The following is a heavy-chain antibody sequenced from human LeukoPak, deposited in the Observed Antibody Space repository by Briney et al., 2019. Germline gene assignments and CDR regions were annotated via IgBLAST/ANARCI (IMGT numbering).Heavy chain of an antibody. CDR1: GFTFSVSA. D-gene: IGHD6-6*01. CDR3: TYTSSSGVVY. V-gene: IGHV3-73*01. J-gene: IGHJ4*02. CDR2: IRNKANNYAT. Sequence: GGSLRLSCAASGFTFSVSAMYWVRQASGKGLEWVGRIRNKANNYATAYSASVKGRFTISRDDSKNTAYLQMNSLKSEDTAVYYCTYTSSSGVVYWGQGTLVTVSS.